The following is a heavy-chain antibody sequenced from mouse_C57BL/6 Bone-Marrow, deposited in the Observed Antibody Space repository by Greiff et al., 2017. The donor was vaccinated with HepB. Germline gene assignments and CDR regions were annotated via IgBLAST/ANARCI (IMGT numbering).Heavy chain of an antibody. D-gene: IGHD2-4*01. J-gene: IGHJ2*01. CDR1: GYTFTDYY. CDR3: ARSRIYYDYDGNYFDY. Sequence: EVQLQQSGPELVKPGASVKISCKASGYTFTDYYMNWVKQSHGKSLEWIGDINPNNGGTSYNQKFKGKATLTVDKSSSTADMELRSLTSEDSAVYYCARSRIYYDYDGNYFDYWGQGTTLTVSS. CDR2: INPNNGGT. V-gene: IGHV1-26*01.